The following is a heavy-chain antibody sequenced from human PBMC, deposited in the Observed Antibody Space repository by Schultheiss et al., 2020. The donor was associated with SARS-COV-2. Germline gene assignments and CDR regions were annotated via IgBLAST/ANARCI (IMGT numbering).Heavy chain of an antibody. CDR1: GFTFSDYY. D-gene: IGHD6-19*01. V-gene: IGHV3-11*01. CDR3: AGASSKYSSGWYTGKYFDY. J-gene: IGHJ4*02. Sequence: GESLKISCAASGFTFSDYYMSWIRQAPGKGLEWVSYISSSGSTIYYADSVKGRFTISRDNAKNSLYLQMNSLRAEDTAVYYCAGASSKYSSGWYTGKYFDYWGQGTLVTVSS. CDR2: ISSSGSTI.